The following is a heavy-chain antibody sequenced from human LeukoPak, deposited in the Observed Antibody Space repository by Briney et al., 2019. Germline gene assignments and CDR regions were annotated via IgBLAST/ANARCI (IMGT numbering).Heavy chain of an antibody. Sequence: ASVKVSCKASGYTFTSYGISWVRQAPGQGLEWMGWISAYNGNTNYAQKLQGRVTMTTDTSTSTAYMELRSLRSDDTAVYYCARNYGSGSYYNVYWFDPWGQGTLVTVSS. CDR3: ARNYGSGSYYNVYWFDP. CDR2: ISAYNGNT. CDR1: GYTFTSYG. J-gene: IGHJ5*02. D-gene: IGHD3-10*01. V-gene: IGHV1-18*01.